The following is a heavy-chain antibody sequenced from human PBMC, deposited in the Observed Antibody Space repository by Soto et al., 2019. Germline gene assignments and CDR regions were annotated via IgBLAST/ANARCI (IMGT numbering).Heavy chain of an antibody. CDR1: GGSISSYY. CDR3: ARGNYYYDSSIYPHYFDY. V-gene: IGHV4-59*01. CDR2: IYYSGST. Sequence: SETLSLTCTVSGGSISSYYWSWIRQPPGKGPEWIGYIYYSGSTNYNPSLKSRVTISVDTSKNQFSLKLSSVTAADTAVYYCARGNYYYDSSIYPHYFDYWGREPWSPSPQ. J-gene: IGHJ4*02. D-gene: IGHD3-22*01.